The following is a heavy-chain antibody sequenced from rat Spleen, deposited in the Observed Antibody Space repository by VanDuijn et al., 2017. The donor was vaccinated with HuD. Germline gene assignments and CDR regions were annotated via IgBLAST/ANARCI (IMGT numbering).Heavy chain of an antibody. Sequence: EVQLVESGGGLVQPGRSMKLSCAASGFTFSSFAMAWVRQAPTKGLEWVASISYEGSSTYYGDSVKGRFTISRDNAKSTLYLQMDSLRSEDTATYYCGRHGVNYGAYNWFAYWGQGTLVTVSS. CDR2: ISYEGSST. CDR3: GRHGVNYGAYNWFAY. V-gene: IGHV5-22*01. CDR1: GFTFSSFA. J-gene: IGHJ3*01. D-gene: IGHD1-11*01.